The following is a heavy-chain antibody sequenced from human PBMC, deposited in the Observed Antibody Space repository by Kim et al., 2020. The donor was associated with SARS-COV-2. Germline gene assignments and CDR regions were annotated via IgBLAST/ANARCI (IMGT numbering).Heavy chain of an antibody. CDR2: IKSKTDGGTT. J-gene: IGHJ3*02. CDR1: GFTFSNAW. D-gene: IGHD2-15*01. CDR3: TTERYCSGGSCYSHAFDI. V-gene: IGHV3-15*01. Sequence: GGSLRLSCAASGFTFSNAWMSWVRQAPGKGLEWVGRIKSKTDGGTTDYAAPVKGRFTISRDDSKNTLYLQMNSLKTEDTAVYYCTTERYCSGGSCYSHAFDIWGQGTMVTVSS.